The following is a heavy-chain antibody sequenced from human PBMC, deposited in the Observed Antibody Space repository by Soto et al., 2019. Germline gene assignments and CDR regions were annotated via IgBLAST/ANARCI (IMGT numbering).Heavy chain of an antibody. D-gene: IGHD3-22*01. CDR3: ATYYYDSSGYYPDAFDI. Sequence: QVQLVQSGAEVKKPGSSVKVSCKASGGTFSSYAISWVRQAPGQGLEWMGGIIPIFGTANYAQKFQGRVKITAEESTSTAFMELSSLRSEDTAVYYCATYYYDSSGYYPDAFDIWGQGTMVTVSS. V-gene: IGHV1-69*12. J-gene: IGHJ3*02. CDR1: GGTFSSYA. CDR2: IIPIFGTA.